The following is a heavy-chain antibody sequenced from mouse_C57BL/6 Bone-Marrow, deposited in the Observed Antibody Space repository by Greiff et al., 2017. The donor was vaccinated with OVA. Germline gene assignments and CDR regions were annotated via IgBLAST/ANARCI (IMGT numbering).Heavy chain of an antibody. CDR1: GFTFPDYY. D-gene: IGHD3-3*01. Sequence: EVKLMESGGGLVQPGGSLSLSCAASGFTFPDYYMSWVRQPPWKALEWLGFIRNKANGYTTEYSASVKGRFTISRDNSQSILYLQMNALRAEDSAAYYCARYGGRGWYFDVWGTGTTVTVSS. CDR3: ARYGGRGWYFDV. J-gene: IGHJ1*03. V-gene: IGHV7-3*01. CDR2: IRNKANGYTT.